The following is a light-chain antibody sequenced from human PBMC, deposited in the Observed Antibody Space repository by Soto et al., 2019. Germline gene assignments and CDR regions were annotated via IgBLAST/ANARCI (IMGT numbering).Light chain of an antibody. J-gene: IGKJ1*01. CDR3: EHYGSSLWT. CDR1: QSVSSSY. CDR2: GAS. V-gene: IGKV3-20*01. Sequence: EIVLTQSPGTLSVSPGERATLSCRASQSVSSSYLAWYQQKTGQAPRLLIYGASSRATGIPDRFSGSGSGTDFTLTISRMEAYDFAVYYGEHYGSSLWTFGQGIKVEIK.